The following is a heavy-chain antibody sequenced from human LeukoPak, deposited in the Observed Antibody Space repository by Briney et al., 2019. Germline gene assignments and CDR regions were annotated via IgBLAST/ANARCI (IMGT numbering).Heavy chain of an antibody. V-gene: IGHV1-18*01. J-gene: IGHJ4*02. D-gene: IGHD1-1*01. CDR2: INAYNGKT. CDR3: ARRQGTTLNFDY. CDR1: GYTFSSYG. Sequence: GASVKVSRKASGYTFSSYGFSWVRQAPGQGLEWMGWINAYNGKTNYAQNLQGRVTMTTETSTSTAYMELRSLRSDDTAVYYCARRQGTTLNFDYWGQGTLVTVSS.